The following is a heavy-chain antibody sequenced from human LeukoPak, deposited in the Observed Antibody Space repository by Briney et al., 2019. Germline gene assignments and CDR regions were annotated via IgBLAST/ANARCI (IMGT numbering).Heavy chain of an antibody. V-gene: IGHV1-69*01. Sequence: SVKVSCKASGGTFSSYAISWVRQAPGQGLEWMGGIIPIFGIANYAQKFQGRVTITADESTSTAYMELSSLRSEDTAVYYCAREGIISTVVTPDASDIWGQGTMVTVSS. CDR3: AREGIISTVVTPDASDI. CDR1: GGTFSSYA. D-gene: IGHD4-23*01. CDR2: IIPIFGIA. J-gene: IGHJ3*02.